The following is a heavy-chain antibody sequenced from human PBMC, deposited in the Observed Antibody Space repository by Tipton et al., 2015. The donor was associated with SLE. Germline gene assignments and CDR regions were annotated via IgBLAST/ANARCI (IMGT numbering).Heavy chain of an antibody. D-gene: IGHD4-17*01. CDR1: GGSISSGGYY. J-gene: IGHJ2*01. V-gene: IGHV4-31*03. Sequence: TLSLTCTVSGGSISSGGYYWSWIRQHPGKGLEWIGYIYYSGSTYYNPSLKGRVTISVDTSKNQFSLKLSSVTAADTAVYYCARDLRSVTTVTRGFDLWGRGTLVTVSS. CDR2: IYYSGST. CDR3: ARDLRSVTTVTRGFDL.